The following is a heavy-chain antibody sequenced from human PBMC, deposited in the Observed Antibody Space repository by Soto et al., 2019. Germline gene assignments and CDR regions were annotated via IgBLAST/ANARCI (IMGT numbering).Heavy chain of an antibody. CDR1: GYTFTSYD. V-gene: IGHV1-2*02. J-gene: IGHJ3*02. Sequence: ASVKVSCKASGYTFTSYDINWVRQAPGQGLEWMGWINPNSGGTNYAQKFQGRVTMTRDTSISTAYMELSRLRSDDTAVYYCARDGYSSGWPQGERAFDIWGQGTMVTVSS. D-gene: IGHD6-19*01. CDR3: ARDGYSSGWPQGERAFDI. CDR2: INPNSGGT.